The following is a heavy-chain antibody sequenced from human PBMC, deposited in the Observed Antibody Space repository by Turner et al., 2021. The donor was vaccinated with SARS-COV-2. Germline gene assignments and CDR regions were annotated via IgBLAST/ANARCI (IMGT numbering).Heavy chain of an antibody. Sequence: QVQLVQSGAEVKKPGASVKVSCKASGYTFTGYYMHWVRQAPGQGLELMGGINPNSGGTNYAQKYQGRVTMTRDTSNSTAYMELSRLRSDDTAVYYCAVLEMATITDAFDIWGQGTMVTVSS. CDR2: INPNSGGT. CDR3: AVLEMATITDAFDI. V-gene: IGHV1-2*02. CDR1: GYTFTGYY. J-gene: IGHJ3*02. D-gene: IGHD5-12*01.